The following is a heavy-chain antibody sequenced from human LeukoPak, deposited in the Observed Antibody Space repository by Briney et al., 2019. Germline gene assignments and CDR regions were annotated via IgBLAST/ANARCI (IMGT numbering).Heavy chain of an antibody. CDR1: GFTFSSYG. CDR3: AKGGYYYDSTNWFDP. Sequence: GGSPRLSCAASGFTFSSYGMHWVRQAPGKGLEWVAVISYDGSNKYYVDSVKGRFTISRDNSKNTLSLQMNSLRVEDTAVYYCAKGGYYYDSTNWFDPWGQGTLVTVSS. D-gene: IGHD3-22*01. V-gene: IGHV3-30*18. CDR2: ISYDGSNK. J-gene: IGHJ5*02.